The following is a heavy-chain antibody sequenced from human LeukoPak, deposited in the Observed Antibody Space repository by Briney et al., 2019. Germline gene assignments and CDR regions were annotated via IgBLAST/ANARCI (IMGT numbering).Heavy chain of an antibody. D-gene: IGHD3-3*01. V-gene: IGHV3-9*01. J-gene: IGHJ3*02. CDR3: ARGNLDLRAFDI. CDR2: ISRNSGSI. Sequence: PGGSLRLSCATSGFTFDDYAMYWVRQDPGKGLEWVSGISRNSGSIVYADSVKGRFTISRDNAKNSLYLQMNSLRVEDTALYYCARGNLDLRAFDIWGQGTMVTVSS. CDR1: GFTFDDYA.